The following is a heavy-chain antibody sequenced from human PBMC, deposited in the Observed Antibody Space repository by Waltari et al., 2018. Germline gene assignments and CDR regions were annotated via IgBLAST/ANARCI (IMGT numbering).Heavy chain of an antibody. J-gene: IGHJ6*03. D-gene: IGHD6-13*01. Sequence: QVQLQQWGAGLLKPSETLSLTCAVYGGSFRGYYWSWIRQPPGKGLEWIGEINHSGSTNYNPSLKSRVTISVDTSKNQFSLKLSSVTAADTAVYYCARGVPRAAENWAAARYYYYYYMDVWGKGTTVTVSS. CDR2: INHSGST. CDR3: ARGVPRAAENWAAARYYYYYYMDV. CDR1: GGSFRGYY. V-gene: IGHV4-34*01.